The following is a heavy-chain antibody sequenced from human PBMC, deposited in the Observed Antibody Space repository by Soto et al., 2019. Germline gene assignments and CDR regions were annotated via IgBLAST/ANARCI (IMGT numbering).Heavy chain of an antibody. CDR1: GFSVSINY. CDR3: ARHRHPRGTVGATSPLDP. J-gene: IGHJ5*02. Sequence: GGSLILSCAISGFSVSINYLSWVRQAPGKGLEWVSVHYSGGSTYYADSVQGRFTISRDKSNNTLYLQMRRVRAEDTAVYFCARHRHPRGTVGATSPLDPWGQGTQVTVSS. V-gene: IGHV3-53*01. D-gene: IGHD1-26*01. CDR2: HYSGGST.